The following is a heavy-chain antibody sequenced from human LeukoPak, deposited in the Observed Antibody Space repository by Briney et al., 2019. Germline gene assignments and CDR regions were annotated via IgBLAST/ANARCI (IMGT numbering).Heavy chain of an antibody. CDR3: AKLDSTYYYGSGSEYFDY. Sequence: GGSLRLSCAVSGFTFSSYGMHWVRQAPGKGLEWVAVISYDGSNKYYADSVKGRFTISRDNSKNTLYLQMNSLRAEDTAVYYCAKLDSTYYYGSGSEYFDYWGQGTLVTVSS. CDR2: ISYDGSNK. D-gene: IGHD3-10*01. CDR1: GFTFSSYG. V-gene: IGHV3-30*18. J-gene: IGHJ4*02.